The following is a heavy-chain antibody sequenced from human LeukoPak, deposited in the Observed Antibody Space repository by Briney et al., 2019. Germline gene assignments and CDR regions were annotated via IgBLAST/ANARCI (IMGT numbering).Heavy chain of an antibody. CDR1: GLTFTNYW. CDR2: INIDGTTT. Sequence: GGSLRLSCAASGLTFTNYWIHWVRQAPGEGLVWVSRINIDGTTTTYADSVKGRFTISRDNAKNTVYLQMNSLRVEDTAVYYCGNHDYSDYYGGRGTLVTVSS. D-gene: IGHD4-11*01. CDR3: GNHDYSDYY. J-gene: IGHJ4*02. V-gene: IGHV3-74*01.